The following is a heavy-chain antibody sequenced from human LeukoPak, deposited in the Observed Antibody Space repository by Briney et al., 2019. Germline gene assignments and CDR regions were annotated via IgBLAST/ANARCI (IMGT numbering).Heavy chain of an antibody. V-gene: IGHV3-23*01. J-gene: IGHJ6*03. D-gene: IGHD3-10*01. CDR3: ARDYPHYYGSGSHLSYYYYYMDV. Sequence: PGGSLRLSCVASGFSFSNVWMTWVRQAPGKGLEWVSAISGSGGSTYYADSVKGRFTISRDNSKNTLYLQMNSLRAEDTAVYYCARDYPHYYGSGSHLSYYYYYMDVWGKGTTVTVSS. CDR2: ISGSGGST. CDR1: GFSFSNVW.